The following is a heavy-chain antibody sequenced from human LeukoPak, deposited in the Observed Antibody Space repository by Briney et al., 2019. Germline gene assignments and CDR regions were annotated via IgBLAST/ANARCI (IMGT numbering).Heavy chain of an antibody. J-gene: IGHJ3*02. D-gene: IGHD2-21*02. Sequence: PGGSLRLSGAASGFTVSSYYMSWVRQAPGKGLEWVSVIYSGGSTYYADSVKGRFTISRDNSKSTLYLQMNSLRAEDTAVYYCARDRGCGDCYPPANDAFDIWGQGTMVTVSS. CDR2: IYSGGST. CDR3: ARDRGCGDCYPPANDAFDI. CDR1: GFTVSSYY. V-gene: IGHV3-66*01.